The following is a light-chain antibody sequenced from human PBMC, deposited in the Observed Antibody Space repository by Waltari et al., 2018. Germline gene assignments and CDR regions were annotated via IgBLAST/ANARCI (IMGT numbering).Light chain of an antibody. J-gene: IGLJ2*01. V-gene: IGLV2-14*03. CDR3: CTCTSSSSYV. Sequence: QSALTQPASVSGSPGQSITISCSGITKDVDGPKCVPWYQHHPGKAPKLIIYDVTNRPSGVTNRFSGSKSGNTASLSISGLRAEDEAVYHCCTCTSSSSYVFGGGTKVTVL. CDR2: DVT. CDR1: TKDVDGPKC.